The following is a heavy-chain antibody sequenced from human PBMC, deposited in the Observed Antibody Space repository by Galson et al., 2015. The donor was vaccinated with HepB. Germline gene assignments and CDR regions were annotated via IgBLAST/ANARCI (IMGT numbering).Heavy chain of an antibody. D-gene: IGHD2-15*01. V-gene: IGHV1-24*01. CDR1: GYTLTELS. Sequence: SVKVSCKVSGYTLTELSMHWVRQAPGKGLEWMGGFDPENGDTIYAQKFQGRVTMTEDTSTDTAYMELSGLRSEDTAVYYCTTMGRGYCSRGSCFNWFDPWGQGTPVTVSS. J-gene: IGHJ5*02. CDR2: FDPENGDT. CDR3: TTMGRGYCSRGSCFNWFDP.